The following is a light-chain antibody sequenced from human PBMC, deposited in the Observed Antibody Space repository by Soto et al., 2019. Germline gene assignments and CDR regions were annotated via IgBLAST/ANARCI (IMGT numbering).Light chain of an antibody. V-gene: IGKV1-5*03. CDR1: QTISTW. CDR3: QQYINYWT. J-gene: IGKJ1*01. CDR2: KAS. Sequence: DIQMTQSPSALSASVGDRVTITCRASQTISTWLAWYQQKPGKAPNLLIYKASSLQSGVPSRFSGSGSGTEFTLTISSLQPEDFANYYCQQYINYWTFGQGTKVDIK.